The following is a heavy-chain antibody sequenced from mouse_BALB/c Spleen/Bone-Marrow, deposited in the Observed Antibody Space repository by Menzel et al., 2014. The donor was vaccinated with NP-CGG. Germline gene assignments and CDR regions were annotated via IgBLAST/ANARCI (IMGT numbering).Heavy chain of an antibody. D-gene: IGHD1-1*01. V-gene: IGHV4-1*02. J-gene: IGHJ3*01. Sequence: DVQLVESGGGLVQPGGSLKLSCAASGFDFSSYWMSWVRQAPGKGLEWIGEINPDSNTINYTPSLKDKFIISRDNAKNTLYLQMSKVRSEDTALYYCARMGHYGWLAYWGQGTLVTVSA. CDR3: ARMGHYGWLAY. CDR1: GFDFSSYW. CDR2: INPDSNTI.